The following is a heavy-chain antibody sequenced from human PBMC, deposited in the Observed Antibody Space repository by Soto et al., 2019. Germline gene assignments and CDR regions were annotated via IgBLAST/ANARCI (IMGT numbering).Heavy chain of an antibody. CDR3: AREPTVTKMGFAY. CDR1: GGSFSGYY. V-gene: IGHV4-34*01. J-gene: IGHJ4*02. CDR2: INHSGST. Sequence: QVQLQQWGAGLLKPSETLSLTCAVYGGSFSGYYWSWIRQPPGKGLEWIGEINHSGSTNYNPSLKSRVTISVDTSKTQCSLKLSSVTAADTAVYYCAREPTVTKMGFAYWGKGTLFVVSS. D-gene: IGHD4-17*01.